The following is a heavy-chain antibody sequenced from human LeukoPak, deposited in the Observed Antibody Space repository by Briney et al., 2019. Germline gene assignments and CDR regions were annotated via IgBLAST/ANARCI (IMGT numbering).Heavy chain of an antibody. CDR2: ISGGSTSI. J-gene: IGHJ6*02. D-gene: IGHD6-19*01. CDR3: ASALRNSGYSSGWGNYYYGMDV. CDR1: GFTFSSYS. Sequence: GGSLRLSCAASGFTFSSYSMNWVRQAPGKGLEWVSYISGGSTSIYYADSVKGRFTISRDNAKNSLYLQMNSLRAEDTAVYYCASALRNSGYSSGWGNYYYGMDVWGQGTTVTVSS. V-gene: IGHV3-48*01.